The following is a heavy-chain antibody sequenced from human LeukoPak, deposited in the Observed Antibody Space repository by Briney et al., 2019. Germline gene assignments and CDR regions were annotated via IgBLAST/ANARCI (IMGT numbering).Heavy chain of an antibody. CDR1: GASMSSYY. CDR3: ARDLWFGEVNDAFDV. J-gene: IGHJ3*01. CDR2: IYSSGST. D-gene: IGHD3-10*01. Sequence: SETLSLTCTVSGASMSSYYWSWLRQPAGKDLEWIGRIYSSGSTDYNPSLKSRVSMSLDASKSQFSLKLRSVTAADTAVYYCARDLWFGEVNDAFDVWGQGTMVTVSS. V-gene: IGHV4-4*07.